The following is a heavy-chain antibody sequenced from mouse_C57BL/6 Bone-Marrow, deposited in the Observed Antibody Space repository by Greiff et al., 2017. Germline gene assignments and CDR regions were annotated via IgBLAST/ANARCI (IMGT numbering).Heavy chain of an antibody. CDR2: IDPSDSYT. D-gene: IGHD1-1*01. CDR1: GYTFTSYW. CDR3: ARDYGSSYNWYFDV. Sequence: VKLQQPGAELVMPGASVKLSCKASGYTFTSYWMHWVKQRPGHGLEWIGEIDPSDSYTNYNQKFTGKSTLTVDKSSSTAYMQLSSQTSEDSAVYYCARDYGSSYNWYFDVWGTGTTVTVSS. J-gene: IGHJ1*03. V-gene: IGHV1-69*01.